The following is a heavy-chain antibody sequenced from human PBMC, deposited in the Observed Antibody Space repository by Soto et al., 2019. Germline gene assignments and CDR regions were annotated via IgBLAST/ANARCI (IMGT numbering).Heavy chain of an antibody. CDR1: GFTFSSYA. Sequence: PGGSLRLSCAASGFTFSSYAMSWVRQAPGKRLEWVSAISGSGGSTYYADSVKGRFTISRDNSKNTLYLQMNSLRAEDTAVYYCAKDAPYYYDSSGYYWGPFDPWGQGTLVTVSS. CDR3: AKDAPYYYDSSGYYWGPFDP. CDR2: ISGSGGST. D-gene: IGHD3-22*01. J-gene: IGHJ5*02. V-gene: IGHV3-23*01.